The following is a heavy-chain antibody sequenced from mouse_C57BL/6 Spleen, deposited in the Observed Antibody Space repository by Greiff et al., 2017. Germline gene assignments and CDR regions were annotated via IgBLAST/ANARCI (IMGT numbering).Heavy chain of an antibody. D-gene: IGHD2-2*01. J-gene: IGHJ2*01. CDR3: AREGGLRHFDY. V-gene: IGHV1-64*01. Sequence: QVQLQQPGAELVKPGASVKLSCKASGYTFTSYWMHWVKQRPGQGLEWIGMIHPNSGSTNYNEKFKSKATLTVDKSSSTAYMQLSSLTSEDSAVYYCAREGGLRHFDYWGQGTTLTVSS. CDR1: GYTFTSYW. CDR2: IHPNSGST.